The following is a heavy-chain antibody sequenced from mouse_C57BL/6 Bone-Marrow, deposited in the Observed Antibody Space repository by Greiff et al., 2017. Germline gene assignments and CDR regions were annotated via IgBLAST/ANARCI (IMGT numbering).Heavy chain of an antibody. J-gene: IGHJ2*01. V-gene: IGHV1-63*01. CDR3: ARLGLDDGYYFDY. CDR1: GYTFTNYW. D-gene: IGHD2-3*01. CDR2: IYPGGGYT. Sequence: QVQLQQSGAELVRPGTSVKMSCKASGYTFTNYWIGWAKQRPGHGLAWIGDIYPGGGYTNYNEKFKGKATLTADKSSSTAYMQFSSLTSEDSAIYYCARLGLDDGYYFDYWGQGTTLTVSS.